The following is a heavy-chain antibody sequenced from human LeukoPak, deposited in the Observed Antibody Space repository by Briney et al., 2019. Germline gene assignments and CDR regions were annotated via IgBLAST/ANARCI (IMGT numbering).Heavy chain of an antibody. J-gene: IGHJ4*02. CDR1: GFTFSSYA. V-gene: IGHV3-23*01. CDR3: AKDNIVVVPAAGGFDY. CDR2: ISGSGGST. D-gene: IGHD2-2*01. Sequence: GESLRLSCAASGFTFSSYAMSWVRQAPGKGLEWVSAISGSGGSTYYADSVKGRFTISRDNSKNTLYLQMNSLRAEDTAVYYCAKDNIVVVPAAGGFDYWGQGTLVTVSS.